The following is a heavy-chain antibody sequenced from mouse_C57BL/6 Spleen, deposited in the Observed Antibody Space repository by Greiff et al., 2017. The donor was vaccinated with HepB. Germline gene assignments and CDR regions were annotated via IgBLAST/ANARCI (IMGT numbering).Heavy chain of an antibody. CDR2: IYPGSGST. Sequence: VQLQQPGAELVKPGASVKMSCKASGYTFTSYWITWVKQRPGQGLEWIGDIYPGSGSTNYNEKFKSKATLTVDTSSSTAYMQLSSLTSEDSAVYYCARGGDGYYDLFAYWGQGTLVTVSA. V-gene: IGHV1-55*01. J-gene: IGHJ3*01. CDR3: ARGGDGYYDLFAY. CDR1: GYTFTSYW. D-gene: IGHD2-3*01.